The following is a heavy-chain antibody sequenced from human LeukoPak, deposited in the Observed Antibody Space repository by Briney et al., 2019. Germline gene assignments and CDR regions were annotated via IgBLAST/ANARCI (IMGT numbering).Heavy chain of an antibody. CDR3: ARESDFWSGYSYFDY. J-gene: IGHJ4*02. CDR1: GFSFSSYE. D-gene: IGHD3-3*01. CDR2: INSGGSTI. Sequence: GGSLRLSCAASGFSFSSYEMNWVRQAPGKGLEWLSYINSGGSTIYYADSVKGRFTISRDNAKNSLYLQMNSLRAEDTAVYYCARESDFWSGYSYFDYWGQGTLVTVSS. V-gene: IGHV3-48*03.